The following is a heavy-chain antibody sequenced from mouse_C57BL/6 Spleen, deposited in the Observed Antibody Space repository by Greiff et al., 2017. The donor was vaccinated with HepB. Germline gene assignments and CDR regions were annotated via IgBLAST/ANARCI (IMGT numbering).Heavy chain of an antibody. V-gene: IGHV5-9-1*02. D-gene: IGHD2-4*01. CDR2: ISSGGDYI. J-gene: IGHJ3*01. CDR3: TMGFYDYDGAWFAY. Sequence: EVMLVESGEGLVKPGGSLKLSCAASGFTFSSYAMSWVRQTPEKRLEWVAYISSGGDYIYYADTVKGRFTISRDNARNTLYLQMSSLKSEDTAMYYCTMGFYDYDGAWFAYWGQGTLVTVSA. CDR1: GFTFSSYA.